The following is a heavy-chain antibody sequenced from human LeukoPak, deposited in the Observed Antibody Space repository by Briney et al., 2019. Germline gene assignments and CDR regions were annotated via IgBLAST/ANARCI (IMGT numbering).Heavy chain of an antibody. J-gene: IGHJ6*02. V-gene: IGHV1-69*13. D-gene: IGHD6-13*01. CDR3: AKNDFDSGSWYRGVRDYYYYGMDV. CDR2: IIPIFGTA. Sequence: ASVKVSCKASGGTFSSYAISWVRQAPGQGLEWMGGIIPIFGTANYAQKFQGRVTITADESTSTAYMELSSLRSEDTAVYYCAKNDFDSGSWYRGVRDYYYYGMDVWGQGTTVTVSS. CDR1: GGTFSSYA.